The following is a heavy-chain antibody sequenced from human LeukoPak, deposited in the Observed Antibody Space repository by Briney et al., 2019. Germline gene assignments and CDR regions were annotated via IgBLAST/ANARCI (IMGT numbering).Heavy chain of an antibody. CDR3: ARIVPISITTYGTNWFDP. Sequence: SETLSLTCTVSGGSISSHYWSWIRQPPGKGLEWIGYIYYSGTTNYNPSLKSRVTISVDTSKNQFSLRLSSVTAADTAVYYCARIVPISITTYGTNWFDPWGQGTLVTVSS. CDR1: GGSISSHY. D-gene: IGHD3-3*01. V-gene: IGHV4-59*11. J-gene: IGHJ5*02. CDR2: IYYSGTT.